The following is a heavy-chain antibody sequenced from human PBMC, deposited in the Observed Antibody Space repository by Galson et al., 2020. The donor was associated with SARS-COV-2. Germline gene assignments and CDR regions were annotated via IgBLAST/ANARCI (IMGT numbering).Heavy chain of an antibody. D-gene: IGHD3-22*01. J-gene: IGHJ4*02. CDR1: GFTFDDYA. CDR2: IRWNSGSI. Sequence: SLKISCAASGFTFDDYAMHWVRQAPGKGLEWVSGIRWNSGSIGYADSVKGRFTISRDNAKNSLYLQMNSLRAEDTALYYCAKDTDYDSSGHFDYWGQGTLVTVSS. V-gene: IGHV3-9*01. CDR3: AKDTDYDSSGHFDY.